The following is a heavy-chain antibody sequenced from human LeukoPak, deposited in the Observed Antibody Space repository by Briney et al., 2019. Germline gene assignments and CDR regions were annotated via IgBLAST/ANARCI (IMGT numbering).Heavy chain of an antibody. CDR1: GGSFSGYY. CDR2: INHSGST. D-gene: IGHD1-1*01. Sequence: SETLSLTCAVYGGSFSGYYWSWIRQPPGKGLEWIGEINHSGSTNYNPSLKSRVTISVDTSKNQFSLKLSSVTAADTAVHYCARGDGIDNWFDPWGQGTLVTVSS. J-gene: IGHJ5*02. V-gene: IGHV4-34*01. CDR3: ARGDGIDNWFDP.